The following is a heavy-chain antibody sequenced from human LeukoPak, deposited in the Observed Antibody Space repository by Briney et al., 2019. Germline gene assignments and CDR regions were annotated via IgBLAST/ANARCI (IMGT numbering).Heavy chain of an antibody. CDR1: GDSMSRYR. CDR3: ARTTEAHSWQTRYYSYYMDV. CDR2: ISYSVTP. J-gene: IGHJ6*03. D-gene: IGHD6-13*01. V-gene: IGHV4-59*01. Sequence: PSETLSLTCLVSGDSMSRYRWSWIRQSPGKALEWIGSISYSVTPRYSPSLKSRLLISVDRSENRVSLRLNSATAADTAVYYCARTTEAHSWQTRYYSYYMDVWGKGTTVTVSS.